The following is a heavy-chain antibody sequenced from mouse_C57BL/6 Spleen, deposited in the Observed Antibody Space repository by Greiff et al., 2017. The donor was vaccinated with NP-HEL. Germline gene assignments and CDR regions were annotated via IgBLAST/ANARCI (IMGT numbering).Heavy chain of an antibody. D-gene: IGHD2-5*01. CDR1: GFSLTSYG. CDR3: AKTYYSNYGAMDY. V-gene: IGHV2-5*01. J-gene: IGHJ4*01. Sequence: VKVVESGPGLVQPSQSLSITCTVSGFSLTSYGVHWVRQSPGKGLEWLGVIWRGGSTDYNAAFMSRLSITKDNSKSQVFFKMNSLQADDTAIYYCAKTYYSNYGAMDYWGQGTSVTVSS. CDR2: IWRGGST.